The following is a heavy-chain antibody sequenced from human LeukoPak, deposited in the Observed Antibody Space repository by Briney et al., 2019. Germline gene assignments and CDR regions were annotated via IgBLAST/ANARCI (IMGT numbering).Heavy chain of an antibody. CDR1: GFTLINYG. Sequence: GGSLRLSCAVSGFTLINYGMSWVRQAPGKGLEWVSAISGSGGSTYYADSVKGRFTVSRENPKNTLYLQMNSLRAEDTAVYYCTTGFLGWGWGQGTLVTVSS. CDR3: TTGFLGWG. V-gene: IGHV3-23*01. CDR2: ISGSGGST. D-gene: IGHD6-19*01. J-gene: IGHJ4*02.